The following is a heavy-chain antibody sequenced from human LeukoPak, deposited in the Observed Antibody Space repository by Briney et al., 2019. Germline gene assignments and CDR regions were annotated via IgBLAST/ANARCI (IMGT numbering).Heavy chain of an antibody. CDR1: GFTLSSYA. J-gene: IGHJ4*02. V-gene: IGHV3-30*04. Sequence: GRSLRLSCAASGFTLSSYAMHWVRQAPGKGLEWVAVISYDGSNKYYADSVKGRFIISRDNSKNTLFVQMNSLRPEDTAVYYCAKGDWELGSTGYFDYWGQGTLVTVSS. CDR2: ISYDGSNK. CDR3: AKGDWELGSTGYFDY. D-gene: IGHD1-26*01.